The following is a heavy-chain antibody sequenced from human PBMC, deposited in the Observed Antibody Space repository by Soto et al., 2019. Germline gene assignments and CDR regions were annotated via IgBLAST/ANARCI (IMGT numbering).Heavy chain of an antibody. CDR2: IIPIFGTA. V-gene: IGHV1-69*13. D-gene: IGHD3-3*01. CDR1: GGTFSSYA. Sequence: GASVKVSCKASGGTFSSYAISWVRQAPGQGLEWMGGIIPIFGTANYAQKFQGRVTITADESTSTAYMELSSLRSEDTAVYYCASPITIFGVVKNYYYYYGMDVWGQGTTVTVSS. J-gene: IGHJ6*02. CDR3: ASPITIFGVVKNYYYYYGMDV.